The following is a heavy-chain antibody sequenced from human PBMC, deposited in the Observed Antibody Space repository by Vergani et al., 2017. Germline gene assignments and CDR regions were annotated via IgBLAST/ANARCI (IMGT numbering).Heavy chain of an antibody. V-gene: IGHV4-34*01. Sequence: QVQLQQWGAGLLKPSETLSLTCAVYGGSFSGYYWSWIRQPPGKGLEWIGEINHSGSTNYNPSLKSRVTISVDTSKNQFSLKLSSVTAADTAVYYCARRGDHRRGGKGFVVVPAAIGGGSNWFDPWGQGTLVTVSS. CDR2: INHSGST. CDR1: GGSFSGYY. D-gene: IGHD2-2*01. J-gene: IGHJ5*02. CDR3: ARRGDHRRGGKGFVVVPAAIGGGSNWFDP.